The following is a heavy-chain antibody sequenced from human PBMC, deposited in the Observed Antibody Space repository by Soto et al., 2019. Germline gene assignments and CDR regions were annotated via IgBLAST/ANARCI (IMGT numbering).Heavy chain of an antibody. CDR1: GGSFSGYY. J-gene: IGHJ6*03. CDR3: ARGPYDILTGYETLYYMDV. D-gene: IGHD3-9*01. CDR2: INHSGST. V-gene: IGHV4-34*01. Sequence: SETLSLTCAVYGGSFSGYYWSWIRQPPGKGLEWIGEINHSGSTNYNPSLKSRVTISVDTSKNQFSLKLSSVTAADTAVYYCARGPYDILTGYETLYYMDVWGKGTTVTVSS.